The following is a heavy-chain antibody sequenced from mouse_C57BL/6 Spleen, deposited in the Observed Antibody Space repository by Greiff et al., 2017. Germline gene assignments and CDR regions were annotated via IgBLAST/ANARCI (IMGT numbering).Heavy chain of an antibody. CDR3: TRRSYWDFDY. CDR2: IDPETGGT. V-gene: IGHV1-15*01. Sequence: VQLQQSGAELVRPGASVTLSCTASGYTFTDYEMHWVKQTPVHGLEWIGAIDPETGGTAYNQKFKGKAILTADKSSSTAYMELRSLTSEDSAVYYCTRRSYWDFDYWGQGTTLTVSS. J-gene: IGHJ2*01. CDR1: GYTFTDYE. D-gene: IGHD4-1*01.